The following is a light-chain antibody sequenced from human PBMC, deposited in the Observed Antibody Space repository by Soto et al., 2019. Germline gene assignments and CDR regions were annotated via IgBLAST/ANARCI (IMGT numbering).Light chain of an antibody. CDR1: ESVSSN. CDR2: GAS. J-gene: IGKJ1*01. Sequence: ETVMTQSPATLSVSPGERATLSCRASESVSSNLVWYQQRPGQAPRLLISGASTRVTGNPARFSGSGSGTEFTLTISSLQSEDFAVYYCLQYKNWPRTFGQGTKVEIK. CDR3: LQYKNWPRT. V-gene: IGKV3-15*01.